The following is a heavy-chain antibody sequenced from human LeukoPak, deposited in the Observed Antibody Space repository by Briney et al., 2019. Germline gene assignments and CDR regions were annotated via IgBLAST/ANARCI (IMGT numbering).Heavy chain of an antibody. J-gene: IGHJ5*02. CDR2: IYHSGST. CDR1: GGSISSGNW. CDR3: ARVSRAVTTWFDP. D-gene: IGHD4-17*01. Sequence: SETLSLTCAVSGGSISSGNWWSWVRQPPGKGLEWIGEIYHSGSTNYNPSLKSRVTISVDKSKNQFSLKLSSVTAADTAVYYCARVSRAVTTWFDPWDQGTLVTVSS. V-gene: IGHV4-4*02.